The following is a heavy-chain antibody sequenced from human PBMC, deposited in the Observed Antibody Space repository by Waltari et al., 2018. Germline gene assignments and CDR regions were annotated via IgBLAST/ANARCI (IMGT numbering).Heavy chain of an antibody. CDR2: IYHDGTT. V-gene: IGHV4-38-2*01. Sequence: QVQLQESGPGLVRPSETLSLTCDVSGYCVKTGFFCGWIRQPPGKGLEWIGNIYHDGTTYYNPSLKHRLMISLDTSKNQFSLRLNFVDVADTAVYYCARQTLGYCTSAACRRLETWGQGILVTVSS. CDR3: ARQTLGYCTSAACRRLET. CDR1: GYCVKTGFF. J-gene: IGHJ5*02. D-gene: IGHD2-2*03.